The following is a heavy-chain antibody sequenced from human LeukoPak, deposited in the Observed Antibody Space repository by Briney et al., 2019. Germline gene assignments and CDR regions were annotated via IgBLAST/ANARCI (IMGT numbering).Heavy chain of an antibody. CDR3: TVILVGATSDLPY. CDR1: GFTFDDYA. V-gene: IGHV3-9*01. Sequence: PGRSLRLSCAASGFTFDDYAMHWVRQAPGKGLEWVSGISWNSGSIGYEDSVKGRFTISRDNAKNSLYLQMNSLRAEDTALYYCTVILVGATSDLPYWGQGTLVTVSS. CDR2: ISWNSGSI. D-gene: IGHD1-26*01. J-gene: IGHJ4*02.